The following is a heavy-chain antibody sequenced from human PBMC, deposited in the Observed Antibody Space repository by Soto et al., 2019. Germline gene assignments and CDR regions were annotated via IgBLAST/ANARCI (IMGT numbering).Heavy chain of an antibody. D-gene: IGHD3-3*01. CDR3: ARLNYDFWSGYYVPRHYYYGMDV. Sequence: ASVKVSFKASGYTFTSYGISWVRQAPGQGLEWMGWISAYNGNTNYAQKLQGRVTMTTDTSTSTAYMELRSLRSDDTAVYYCARLNYDFWSGYYVPRHYYYGMDVWGQGTTVTVSS. CDR2: ISAYNGNT. J-gene: IGHJ6*02. CDR1: GYTFTSYG. V-gene: IGHV1-18*01.